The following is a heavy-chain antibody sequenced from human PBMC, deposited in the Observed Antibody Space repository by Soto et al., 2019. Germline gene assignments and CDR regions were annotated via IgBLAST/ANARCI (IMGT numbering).Heavy chain of an antibody. J-gene: IGHJ6*02. CDR3: AREGWNWNYSFYYYYGMDV. Sequence: QVQLVESGGGVVQPGRSLRLSCAASGFTFSSYAMHWVRQAPGKGLEWVAVISYDGSNKYYADSVKGRFTISRDNSKNTRYLQMNSLRAEDTAVYYCAREGWNWNYSFYYYYGMDVWGQGTTVTVSS. CDR1: GFTFSSYA. CDR2: ISYDGSNK. D-gene: IGHD1-7*01. V-gene: IGHV3-30-3*01.